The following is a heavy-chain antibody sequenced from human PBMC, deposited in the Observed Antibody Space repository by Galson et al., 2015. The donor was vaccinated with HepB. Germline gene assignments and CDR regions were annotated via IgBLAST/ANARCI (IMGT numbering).Heavy chain of an antibody. J-gene: IGHJ4*02. V-gene: IGHV3-11*06. CDR3: ARGIAAAGRRAPYDY. CDR2: ISSSSSYT. Sequence: SLRLSCAASGFTFSDYYMSWIRQAPGKGLEWVSYISSSSSYTNYADSVKGRFTISRDNAKNSLYLQKNSLRAEDTAVYYCARGIAAAGRRAPYDYWGQGTLVTVSS. D-gene: IGHD6-13*01. CDR1: GFTFSDYY.